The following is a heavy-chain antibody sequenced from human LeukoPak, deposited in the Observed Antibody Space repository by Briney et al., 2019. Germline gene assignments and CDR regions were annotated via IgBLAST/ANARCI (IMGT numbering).Heavy chain of an antibody. CDR2: ISGSGGST. CDR1: GFTSSSYA. D-gene: IGHD1-1*01. V-gene: IGHV3-23*01. J-gene: IGHJ4*02. CDR3: AKTGNPATGDY. Sequence: RGSLRLSRAASGFTSSSYAMSWVRQAPGKGPEWVSAISGSGGSTYYADSVKGRFTISRDNSKNTLYLQMNSLRAEDTAVYYCAKTGNPATGDYWGQGTLVTVSS.